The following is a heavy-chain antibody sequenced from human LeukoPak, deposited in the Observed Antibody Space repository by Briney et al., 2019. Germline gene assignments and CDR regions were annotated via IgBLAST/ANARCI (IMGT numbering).Heavy chain of an antibody. J-gene: IGHJ3*02. CDR1: GGSISSGDYY. CDR2: IYYSGST. V-gene: IGHV4-31*03. Sequence: SETLSLTCTVSGGSISSGDYYWSWIRQHPGKGLEWIGYIYYSGSTYYNPSLKSRLTISLDTSKNQFSLKLSSVTAADTAVYYCARMNAFDIWGQGTMVTVSS. CDR3: ARMNAFDI.